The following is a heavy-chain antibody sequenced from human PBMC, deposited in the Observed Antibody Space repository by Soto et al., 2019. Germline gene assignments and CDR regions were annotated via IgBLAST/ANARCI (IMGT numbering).Heavy chain of an antibody. CDR3: ARDFNSIFDDFADMRWNFDP. CDR2: VFTTGTT. CDR1: GGSINNYY. D-gene: IGHD3-3*02. Sequence: PSETLSLTCSVTGGSINNYYWSWVRQSAGKGLEWIGRVFTTGTTDHNPSLKGRVTISVDTSKNQFSLSLRSVTAADTAIYYCARDFNSIFDDFADMRWNFDPWGQGTLVTVSS. J-gene: IGHJ5*02. V-gene: IGHV4-4*07.